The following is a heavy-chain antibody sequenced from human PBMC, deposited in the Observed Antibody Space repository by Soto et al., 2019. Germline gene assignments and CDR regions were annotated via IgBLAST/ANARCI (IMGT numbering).Heavy chain of an antibody. J-gene: IGHJ4*02. CDR2: INSDGSTT. CDR3: ARVSVGGYDFSY. CDR1: GFTLSSYW. V-gene: IGHV3-74*01. D-gene: IGHD5-12*01. Sequence: EVQLVESGGGLVQPGGSLRLSCAASGFTLSSYWMHWVRQAPGKGLVWVSRINSDGSTTTYADSVKGRFTISRDIAKNTLYLQMNSLSAEDTAVYYCARVSVGGYDFSYWGQGTLVTVSS.